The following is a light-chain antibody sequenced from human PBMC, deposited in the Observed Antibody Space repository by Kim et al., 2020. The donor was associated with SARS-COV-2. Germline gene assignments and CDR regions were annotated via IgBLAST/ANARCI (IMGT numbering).Light chain of an antibody. CDR3: QSSDSSLSGV. Sequence: GQSVTIPCTVSSSNTGAGYDVHWYQQWPGTAPRLLIYANNNRPSGVPDRFSGSKSGTSASLAITGLQAEDEAVYYCQSSDSSLSGVFGGGTQLTVL. J-gene: IGLJ7*01. CDR1: SSNTGAGYD. CDR2: ANN. V-gene: IGLV1-40*01.